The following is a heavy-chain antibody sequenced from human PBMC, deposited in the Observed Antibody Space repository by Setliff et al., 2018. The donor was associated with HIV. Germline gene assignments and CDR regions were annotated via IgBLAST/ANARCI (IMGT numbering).Heavy chain of an antibody. J-gene: IGHJ5*02. CDR1: GGSISNYY. CDR2: IYSSGRT. V-gene: IGHV4-4*07. D-gene: IGHD6-13*01. CDR3: ARDSSTWYLNGDDWFDP. Sequence: SETLSLTCTVSGGSISNYYWSWIRQPAEKGLEWIGRIYSSGRTNYNPSLKSRVTMSLDTSKNQFFLKLSSVTAADTAFYYCARDSSTWYLNGDDWFDPWGQRTLVTVSS.